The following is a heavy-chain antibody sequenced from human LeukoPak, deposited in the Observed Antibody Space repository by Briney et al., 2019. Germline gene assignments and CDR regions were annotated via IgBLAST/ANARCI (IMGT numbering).Heavy chain of an antibody. CDR3: AKDLMSSSAPFDY. D-gene: IGHD6-6*01. Sequence: GESLKISCAASGFTFSSYAMSWVRQAPGKGLEWVSAISGSGGSTYYADSVKGRFTISRDNSKNTLYLQMNSLRAEDTAVYYCAKDLMSSSAPFDYWGQGTLVTVSS. V-gene: IGHV3-23*01. CDR1: GFTFSSYA. CDR2: ISGSGGST. J-gene: IGHJ4*02.